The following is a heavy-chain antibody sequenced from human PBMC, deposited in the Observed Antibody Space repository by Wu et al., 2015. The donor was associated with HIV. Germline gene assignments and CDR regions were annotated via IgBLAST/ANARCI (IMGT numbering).Heavy chain of an antibody. CDR1: GYTLTELA. V-gene: IGHV1-24*01. CDR2: FDPEDGET. J-gene: IGHJ4*02. Sequence: QFQLVQSGAEVKKPGASVKVSCKVSGYTLTELAIHWVRQAPEKGLEWMGGFDPEDGETIYAQQLQGRVTMTEDTSTDTAYMDLSSLRSDDTAVYYCAAVTKQQWLVFRSLIFEYWGQGTLVTVSS. CDR3: AAVTKQQWLVFRSLIFEY. D-gene: IGHD6-19*01.